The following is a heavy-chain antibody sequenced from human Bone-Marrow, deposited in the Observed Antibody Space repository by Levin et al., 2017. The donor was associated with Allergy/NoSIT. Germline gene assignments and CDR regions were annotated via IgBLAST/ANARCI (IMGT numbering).Heavy chain of an antibody. CDR2: ISYDGSNK. CDR3: ASSLYYGSGSYGYFDY. V-gene: IGHV3-30-3*01. CDR1: GFTFSSYA. J-gene: IGHJ4*02. D-gene: IGHD3-10*01. Sequence: GGSLRLSCAASGFTFSSYAMHWVRQAPGKGLEWVAVISYDGSNKYYADSVKGRFTISRDNSKNTLYLQMNSLRAEDTAVYYCASSLYYGSGSYGYFDYWGQGTLVTVSS.